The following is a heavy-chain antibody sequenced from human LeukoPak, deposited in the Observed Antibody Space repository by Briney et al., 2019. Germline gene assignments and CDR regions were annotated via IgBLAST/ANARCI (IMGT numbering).Heavy chain of an antibody. J-gene: IGHJ4*02. Sequence: GGSLRLSCAASGFTFSSYAMSWVRQAPGKGLEWVSAISGSGGSTYYADSVKGRFTISRDNSKNTLYLQMNSLRSEDTAVYYCARGRLRYFDCDYWGQGTLVTVSS. CDR1: GFTFSSYA. D-gene: IGHD3-9*01. V-gene: IGHV3-23*01. CDR3: ARGRLRYFDCDY. CDR2: ISGSGGST.